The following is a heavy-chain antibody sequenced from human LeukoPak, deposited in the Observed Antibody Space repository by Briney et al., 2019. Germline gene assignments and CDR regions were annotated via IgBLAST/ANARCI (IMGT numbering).Heavy chain of an antibody. V-gene: IGHV3-7*03. Sequence: GGSLRLSCAASRFMFSSNWMSWVRLAPGKGLEWVANIKEDGTETYYVDSVKGRFTISRDNAKNSLYLQMNSLRVEDTAVYYCAKEGRSLQTYWGQGALVTVSS. CDR1: RFMFSSNW. CDR3: AKEGRSLQTY. CDR2: IKEDGTET. J-gene: IGHJ4*02. D-gene: IGHD5-24*01.